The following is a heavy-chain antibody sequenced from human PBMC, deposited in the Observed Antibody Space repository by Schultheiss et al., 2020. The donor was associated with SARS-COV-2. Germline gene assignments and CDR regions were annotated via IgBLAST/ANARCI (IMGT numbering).Heavy chain of an antibody. J-gene: IGHJ4*02. Sequence: SETLSLTCTVSGGSISSYYWGWIRQPPGKGLEWIGSIYYSGSTNYNPSLKSRVTISVDTSKNQFSLKLSSVTAADTAVYYCARAQVLMVYGNWGQGTLVTVSS. CDR1: GGSISSYY. D-gene: IGHD2-8*01. CDR2: IYYSGST. V-gene: IGHV4-39*07. CDR3: ARAQVLMVYGN.